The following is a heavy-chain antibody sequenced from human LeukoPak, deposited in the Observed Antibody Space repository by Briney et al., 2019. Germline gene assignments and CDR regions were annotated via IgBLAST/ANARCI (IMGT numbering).Heavy chain of an antibody. J-gene: IGHJ4*02. V-gene: IGHV4-39*01. CDR2: IYYSGST. D-gene: IGHD2-2*02. CDR1: GGSISSSSYY. CDR3: ARLEPDQLLYRASHFDY. Sequence: SSETLSLTCTVSGGSISSSSYYWGWIRQPPGKGLEWIGSIYYSGSTYYNPSLKSRVTISVDTSKNQFSLKLSSVTAADTAVYYCARLEPDQLLYRASHFDYWGQGTLVTVSS.